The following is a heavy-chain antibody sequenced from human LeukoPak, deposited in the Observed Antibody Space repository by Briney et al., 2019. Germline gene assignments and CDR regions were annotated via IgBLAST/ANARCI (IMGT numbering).Heavy chain of an antibody. CDR1: GYSISSGYY. V-gene: IGHV4-38-2*02. D-gene: IGHD3-10*01. CDR2: IYHSGST. Sequence: SETLSLTCTVSGYSISSGYYWGWIRQPPGKGLEWIGSIYHSGSTYYNPSLKSRVTISVDTSKNQFSLKLSSVTAADTAVYYCARVLSGELLYGSNYWGQGTLVTVSS. CDR3: ARVLSGELLYGSNY. J-gene: IGHJ4*02.